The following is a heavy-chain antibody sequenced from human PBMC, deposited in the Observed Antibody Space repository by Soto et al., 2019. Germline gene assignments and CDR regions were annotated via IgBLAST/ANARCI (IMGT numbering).Heavy chain of an antibody. Sequence: QVQLVQSGAEVKKPGSSVKVSCKASGGTFSSYTISWVRQAPGQGLEWMGRIIPILGIANYAQKFQGRVTITADKSKSTAYMELSSLRSEDTAVYYCARGDPMVRERDWFDPWGQGTLVTVSS. CDR3: ARGDPMVRERDWFDP. CDR2: IIPILGIA. CDR1: GGTFSSYT. D-gene: IGHD3-10*01. J-gene: IGHJ5*02. V-gene: IGHV1-69*02.